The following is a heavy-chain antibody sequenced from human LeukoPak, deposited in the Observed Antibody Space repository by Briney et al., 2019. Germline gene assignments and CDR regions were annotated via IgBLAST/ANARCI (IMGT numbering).Heavy chain of an antibody. CDR3: ARNVGSGYYYYFDY. Sequence: GGSLRLSCAASGFTFDDHGMSWVRQAPGTGLEWVSGIKWDGGSTGYEDTVKGRFTISRDNAKNSLYLQMNSLRAEDTALYYCARNVGSGYYYYFDYWGQGTLVTVSS. CDR2: IKWDGGST. CDR1: GFTFDDHG. V-gene: IGHV3-20*04. J-gene: IGHJ4*02. D-gene: IGHD3-22*01.